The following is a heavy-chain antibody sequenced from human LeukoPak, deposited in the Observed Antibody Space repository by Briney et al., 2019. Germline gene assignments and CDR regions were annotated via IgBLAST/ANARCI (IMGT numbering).Heavy chain of an antibody. CDR1: GINFRSSG. CDR3: AREGGRAVPGRFDQ. V-gene: IGHV3-30*02. D-gene: IGHD6-13*01. CDR2: IQNDGSDK. J-gene: IGHJ4*02. Sequence: PGGSLRLSCAASGINFRSSGMHWVRQAPGKGLEWVTFIQNDGSDKYYAASVMGRFTISRDNSKNTVYLHMASLRADDTALYYCAREGGRAVPGRFDQWGQGTLVTVSS.